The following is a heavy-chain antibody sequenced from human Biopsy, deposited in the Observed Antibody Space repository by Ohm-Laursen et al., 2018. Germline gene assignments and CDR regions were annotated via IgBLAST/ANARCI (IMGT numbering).Heavy chain of an antibody. D-gene: IGHD1-7*01. CDR2: IKCDGSGT. Sequence: SLRLSCAASGFNFSKYWMHWVRQVPGKGLGWVSRIKCDGSGTAYADSVKGRFTISRDTAKNTVYLQMDNLRVEDTAMYYCARDGTFTISRAGGMDVWGQGTTVTVSS. J-gene: IGHJ6*02. CDR1: GFNFSKYW. CDR3: ARDGTFTISRAGGMDV. V-gene: IGHV3-74*01.